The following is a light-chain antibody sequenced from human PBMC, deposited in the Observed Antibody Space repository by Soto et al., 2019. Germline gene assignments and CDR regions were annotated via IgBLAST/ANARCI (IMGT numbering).Light chain of an antibody. CDR2: GAS. V-gene: IGKV3-20*01. CDR1: QSVSSNY. Sequence: EIVLTQSPGTLSLSPGERATLSCRASQSVSSNYLAWYQQKPGQAPRLLIYGASSRATGIPDRFSGSGSGTDFTLIIRRVADEVFAEYSWQQDGCPPLTFGQGTRLEIK. CDR3: QQDGCPPLT. J-gene: IGKJ5*01.